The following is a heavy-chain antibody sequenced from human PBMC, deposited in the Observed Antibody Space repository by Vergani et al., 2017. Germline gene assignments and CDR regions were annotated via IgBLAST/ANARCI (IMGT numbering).Heavy chain of an antibody. J-gene: IGHJ6*02. CDR3: AIYARRPRANGMDV. Sequence: QVQLQQWGAGLLKPSETLSLTCAVFGGSFSGYYWSWIRQPPGKGLEWIGEINHSGSTNYNPSLKSRVTISVDTSKNQFSLKLSSVTAADTAVYYCAIYARRPRANGMDVWGQGTTVTVSS. CDR2: INHSGST. D-gene: IGHD2-2*02. CDR1: GGSFSGYY. V-gene: IGHV4-34*01.